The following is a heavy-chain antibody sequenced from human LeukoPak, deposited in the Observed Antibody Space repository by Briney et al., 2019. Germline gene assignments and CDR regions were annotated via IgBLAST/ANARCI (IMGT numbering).Heavy chain of an antibody. D-gene: IGHD6-13*01. J-gene: IGHJ4*02. CDR2: IYNSGST. V-gene: IGHV4-39*07. CDR3: ASTPGYSNSWIYDY. Sequence: SETLSLTCTVSGGSISSSSHYWGWIRQPPGKGLEWIGSIYNSGSTYYNPSLKSRVTISVDTSKNQFSLKLSSVTAADSAVYYCASTPGYSNSWIYDYWGQGTLVTVSS. CDR1: GGSISSSSHY.